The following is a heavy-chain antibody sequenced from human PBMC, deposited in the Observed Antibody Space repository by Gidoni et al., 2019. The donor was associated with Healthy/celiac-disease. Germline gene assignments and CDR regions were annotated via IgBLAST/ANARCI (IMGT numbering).Heavy chain of an antibody. Sequence: QVQLVESGGGVVQPGRSLRLSCAASGFTFSSYGMHWVRQAPGKGLEWVAVISYDGSNKYYADSVKGRFTISRDNSKNTLYLQMNSLRAEDTAVYYCAKAKPIAATRRGWGYFDYWGQGTLVTVSS. CDR2: ISYDGSNK. J-gene: IGHJ4*02. V-gene: IGHV3-30*18. D-gene: IGHD6-13*01. CDR1: GFTFSSYG. CDR3: AKAKPIAATRRGWGYFDY.